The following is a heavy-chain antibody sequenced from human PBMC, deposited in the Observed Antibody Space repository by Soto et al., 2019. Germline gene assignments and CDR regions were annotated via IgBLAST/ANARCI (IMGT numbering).Heavy chain of an antibody. V-gene: IGHV1-18*04. CDR3: AREYCSEGVCYGVDY. Sequence: ASVKVSCKASGYTFTSYYMHWVRQAPGQGLEWMGRISTYTGSTNSAQMLQGRVTMTTDTSTSTVYMELRSLISDDTAMYYCAREYCSEGVCYGVDYWGQGTLVTVSS. J-gene: IGHJ4*02. CDR2: ISTYTGST. D-gene: IGHD2-8*01. CDR1: GYTFTSYY.